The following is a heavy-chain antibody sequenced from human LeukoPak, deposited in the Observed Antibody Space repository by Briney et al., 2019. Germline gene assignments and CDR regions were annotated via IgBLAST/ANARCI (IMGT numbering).Heavy chain of an antibody. CDR3: AKASLSSGYYYYIGMDV. V-gene: IGHV3-9*01. CDR1: GFTFHDFA. Sequence: GRSLRLSCAASGFTFHDFAMHWVRQAPGKGLEWVSTISWNSGVMAYADSVKGRFTISRDNANNSLYLQMKSLRADDTALYYCAKASLSSGYYYYIGMDVWGQGTTVSVSS. CDR2: ISWNSGVM. J-gene: IGHJ6*02. D-gene: IGHD3-22*01.